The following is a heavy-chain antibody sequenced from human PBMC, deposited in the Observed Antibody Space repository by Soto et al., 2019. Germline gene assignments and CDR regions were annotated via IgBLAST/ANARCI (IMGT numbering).Heavy chain of an antibody. V-gene: IGHV4-59*01. J-gene: IGHJ4*02. CDR3: ASHYRRRGWEWATEPLFDY. CDR2: IYYSGST. D-gene: IGHD6-19*01. Sequence: PSGTLSLTCTVCGGSISSYYWSWIRQPPGKGLEWIGYIYYSGSTNYNPSLKSRVTISVDMSKNQFSLKLSSVTAADTAVYYCASHYRRRGWEWATEPLFDYWGQGTLVTVSS. CDR1: GGSISSYY.